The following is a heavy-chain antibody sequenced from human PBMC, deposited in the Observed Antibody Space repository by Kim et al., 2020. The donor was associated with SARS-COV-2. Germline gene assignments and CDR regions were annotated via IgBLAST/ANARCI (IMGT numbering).Heavy chain of an antibody. Sequence: GGSLRLSCTASGFTFGDYAMSWVRQAPGKGLEWVGFIRSKAYGGTTEYAASVKGRFTISRDDSKSIAYLQMNSLKTEDTAVYYCTSRIAVAGINYWGQGTLVTVSS. CDR2: IRSKAYGGTT. V-gene: IGHV3-49*04. CDR3: TSRIAVAGINY. CDR1: GFTFGDYA. D-gene: IGHD6-19*01. J-gene: IGHJ4*02.